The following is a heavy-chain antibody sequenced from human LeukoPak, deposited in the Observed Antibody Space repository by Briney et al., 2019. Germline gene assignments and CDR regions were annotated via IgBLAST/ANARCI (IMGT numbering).Heavy chain of an antibody. D-gene: IGHD2-2*01. CDR2: ISGSGGRT. Sequence: RGSLRLSCAASGFTFSSYAMSWVRQAPGKGLEWVSSISGSGGRTYYADSVKGRFTISRDNPNNTLYLQMNSLRAEDTAVYYCAKARRAVVNIVVVPAALDYWGQGTLVTVSS. CDR3: AKARRAVVNIVVVPAALDY. CDR1: GFTFSSYA. V-gene: IGHV3-23*01. J-gene: IGHJ4*02.